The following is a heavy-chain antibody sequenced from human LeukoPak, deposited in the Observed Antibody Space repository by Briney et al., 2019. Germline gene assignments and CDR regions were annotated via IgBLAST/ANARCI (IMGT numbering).Heavy chain of an antibody. CDR2: INWNGGST. CDR1: GFTFSSYS. Sequence: GGSLRLSCAASGFTFSSYSMNWVRQAPGKGLEWVSGINWNGGSTGYADSVKGRFTISRDNAKNSLYLQMNSLRAEDTALYYCARNDYGDPFDYWGQGTLVTVSS. D-gene: IGHD4-17*01. J-gene: IGHJ4*02. V-gene: IGHV3-20*04. CDR3: ARNDYGDPFDY.